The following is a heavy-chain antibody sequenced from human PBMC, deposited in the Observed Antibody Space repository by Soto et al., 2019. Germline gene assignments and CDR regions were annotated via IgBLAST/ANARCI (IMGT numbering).Heavy chain of an antibody. CDR1: GYTFTTYG. D-gene: IGHD3-22*01. J-gene: IGHJ5*02. Sequence: QIQLLQSGAEVKKPGTSVKVSCQASGYTFTTYGIIWVRQAPGQGLEWMGWINPNSGHTNYAQNLQDRANMTTDTSTNTAYMELRSLRSADTAVYFCARGQVVNFDNWFDPWGQGTLVTVSS. CDR2: INPNSGHT. CDR3: ARGQVVNFDNWFDP. V-gene: IGHV1-18*01.